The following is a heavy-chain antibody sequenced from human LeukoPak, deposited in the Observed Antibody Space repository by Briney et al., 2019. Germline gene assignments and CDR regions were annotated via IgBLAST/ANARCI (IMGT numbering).Heavy chain of an antibody. CDR2: INPTGGT. J-gene: IGHJ4*02. CDR3: ARDLGWSSSH. CDR1: GYAFTGHY. D-gene: IGHD6-6*01. V-gene: IGHV1-2*02. Sequence: ASVKVSCKASGYAFTGHYMNWVRLAPGQGLEWMGWINPTGGTTYAQKFQDRVTMTRDTSINTAYMELSGLRSDDTAVYYCARDLGWSSSHWGQGTLVTVSS.